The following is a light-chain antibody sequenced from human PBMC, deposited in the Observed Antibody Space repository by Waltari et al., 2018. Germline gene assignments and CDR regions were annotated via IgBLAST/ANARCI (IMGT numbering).Light chain of an antibody. CDR3: HSTDSSGNHRV. V-gene: IGLV3-10*01. J-gene: IGLJ2*01. CDR1: AWRKKY. Sequence: SYELTQPPSVSVSPGQTARITCHGDAWRKKYVYWYQQKSVQAPVLVTYDDKKRPSGIPERFSSSTSGTMTTLTISGAQVEDEGDYYCHSTDSSGNHRVFGGGTKLTVL. CDR2: DDK.